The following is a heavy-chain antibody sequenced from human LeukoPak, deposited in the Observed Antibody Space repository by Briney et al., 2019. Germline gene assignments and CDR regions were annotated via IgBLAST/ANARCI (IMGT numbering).Heavy chain of an antibody. CDR1: GGSISSYY. Sequence: SETLSLTCTVSGGSISSYYWSWIPQPPGKGLELIGYIYYRGSTNYNPSLKSRVTISVDTSKSQFSLKLSSVTAADTAVYYCATPLDWGQGTLVTVSS. D-gene: IGHD3-16*01. CDR2: IYYRGST. V-gene: IGHV4-59*01. CDR3: ATPLD. J-gene: IGHJ4*02.